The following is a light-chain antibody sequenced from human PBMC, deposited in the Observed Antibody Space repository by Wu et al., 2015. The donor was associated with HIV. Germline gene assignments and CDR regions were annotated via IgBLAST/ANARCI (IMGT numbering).Light chain of an antibody. CDR3: QQYYTTPLS. J-gene: IGKJ1*01. CDR2: KAS. CDR1: QSIYTW. Sequence: DIQMTQSPSSLSASVGDRVTITCRASQSIYTWLAWYQQKPGKAPKLLVYKASSLESGVPSRFSGSRSGTEFTLTISSLQPDDLATYYCQQYYTTPLSFGQGTKVDIK. V-gene: IGKV1-5*03.